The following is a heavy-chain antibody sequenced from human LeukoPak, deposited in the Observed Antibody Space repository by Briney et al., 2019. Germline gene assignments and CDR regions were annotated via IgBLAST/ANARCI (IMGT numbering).Heavy chain of an antibody. Sequence: GGSLRLSCAASGFTFSSYAMNWVRQAPGKGPEWVSYISSSSSTIYYADSVKGRFTISRDNAKNSLYLQMNSLRAEDTAVYYCARPLHYDFWSDGYFQHWGQGTLVTVSS. J-gene: IGHJ1*01. CDR2: ISSSSSTI. D-gene: IGHD3-3*01. CDR3: ARPLHYDFWSDGYFQH. V-gene: IGHV3-48*01. CDR1: GFTFSSYA.